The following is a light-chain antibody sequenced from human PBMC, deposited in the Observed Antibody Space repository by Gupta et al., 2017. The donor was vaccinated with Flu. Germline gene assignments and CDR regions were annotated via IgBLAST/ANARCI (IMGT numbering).Light chain of an antibody. Sequence: QSVLAQPPSASGTPGQRVTISCSGSRSNIGSNSVNWYQQDPGTSPKLLMYSSNQRPSGVPDRFAGSKSGTSASLAISGLQSEDEADYYCAAWDDSLNGHYVFGTGTKVTVL. CDR1: RSNIGSNS. CDR2: SSN. CDR3: AAWDDSLNGHYV. V-gene: IGLV1-44*01. J-gene: IGLJ1*01.